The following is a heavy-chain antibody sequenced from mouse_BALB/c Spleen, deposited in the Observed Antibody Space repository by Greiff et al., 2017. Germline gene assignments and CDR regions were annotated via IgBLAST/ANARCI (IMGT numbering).Heavy chain of an antibody. CDR3: TRYDGYSHFDY. CDR1: GYTFTDYE. V-gene: IGHV1-15*01. Sequence: VKLMESGAELVRPGASVTLSCKASGYTFTDYEMHWVKQTPVHGLEWIGAIDPETGGTAYNQKFKGKATLTADKSSSTAYMELRSLTSEDSAVYYCTRYDGYSHFDYWGQGTTLTVSS. J-gene: IGHJ2*01. CDR2: IDPETGGT. D-gene: IGHD2-3*01.